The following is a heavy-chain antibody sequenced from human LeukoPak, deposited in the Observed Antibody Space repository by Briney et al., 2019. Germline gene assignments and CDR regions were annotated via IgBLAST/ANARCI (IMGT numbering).Heavy chain of an antibody. CDR1: GFTFSDYY. CDR3: AKDPYSGYLFLPDY. V-gene: IGHV3-11*04. D-gene: IGHD5-12*01. CDR2: ISSSGSTI. Sequence: GGSLRLSCAASGFTFSDYYMSWIRQAPGKGLEWVSYISSSGSTIYYADSVKGRFTISRDNAKNSLYLQMNSLRAEDTAVYYCAKDPYSGYLFLPDYWGQGTLVTVSS. J-gene: IGHJ4*02.